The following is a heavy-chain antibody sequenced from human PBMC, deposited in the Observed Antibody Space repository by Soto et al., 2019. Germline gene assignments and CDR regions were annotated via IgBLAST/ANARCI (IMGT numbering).Heavy chain of an antibody. J-gene: IGHJ4*02. V-gene: IGHV1-8*01. D-gene: IGHD5-18*01. Sequence: QVQLVQSGAEVKKPGASVKVSCKASGYTFTSYDINWVRQATGQGLEWMGWMNPNSGNTGYAQKFQGRVTMTRNTSISTAYMELSSLRSEDTAVYYCARGILVDTAMVQPPDYWGQGTLVTVSS. CDR3: ARGILVDTAMVQPPDY. CDR2: MNPNSGNT. CDR1: GYTFTSYD.